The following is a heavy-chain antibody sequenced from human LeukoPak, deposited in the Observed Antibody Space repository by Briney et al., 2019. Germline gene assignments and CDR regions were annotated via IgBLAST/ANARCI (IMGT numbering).Heavy chain of an antibody. CDR2: IRSKAYGGTT. CDR1: GFTFGDYA. D-gene: IGHD2-2*01. V-gene: IGHV3-49*03. J-gene: IGHJ6*03. Sequence: SGGSLRLSCTASGFTFGDYAMSWFRQAPGKGLEWVGFIRSKAYGGTTEYAASVKGRFTISRDDSKSIAYLQMNSLKTEDTAVYYCTRDGPHPPALYQVVVPAETPYYYMDVWGKGTTVTVSS. CDR3: TRDGPHPPALYQVVVPAETPYYYMDV.